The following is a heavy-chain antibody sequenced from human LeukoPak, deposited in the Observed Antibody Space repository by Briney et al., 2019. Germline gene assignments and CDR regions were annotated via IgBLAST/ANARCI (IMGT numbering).Heavy chain of an antibody. V-gene: IGHV4-4*02. CDR2: IYHSGST. CDR3: AAAGYYDSSGYYYLDY. Sequence: PSGTLSLTCAVSGGSISSSNWWSWVRQPPGKGLEWIGEIYHSGSTNYNPSLKSRVTISVDKSKNQFSLKLSSVTAADTAVYYRAAAGYYDSSGYYYLDYWGQGTLVTVSS. J-gene: IGHJ4*02. CDR1: GGSISSSNW. D-gene: IGHD3-22*01.